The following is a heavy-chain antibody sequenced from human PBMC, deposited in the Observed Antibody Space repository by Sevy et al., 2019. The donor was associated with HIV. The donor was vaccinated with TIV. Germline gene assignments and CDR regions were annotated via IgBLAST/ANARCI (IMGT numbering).Heavy chain of an antibody. Sequence: ETLSLTCAVYGGSFSGYYWSWIRQPPGKGLAWIGEINHSGSTNYNPSLKSRVTISGDTSKNQFSLKLSSVTAADTAVYYCARHCSSTSCSHAFDIWGQGTMVTVSS. J-gene: IGHJ3*02. CDR1: GGSFSGYY. D-gene: IGHD2-2*01. CDR3: ARHCSSTSCSHAFDI. CDR2: INHSGST. V-gene: IGHV4-34*01.